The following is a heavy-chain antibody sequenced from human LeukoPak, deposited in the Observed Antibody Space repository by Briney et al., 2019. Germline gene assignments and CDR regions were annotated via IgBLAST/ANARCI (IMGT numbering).Heavy chain of an antibody. CDR2: ISYDGSNK. J-gene: IGHJ4*02. D-gene: IGHD4-23*01. Sequence: PGRSLRLSCAASGFTFSSYAMHWVRQAPGKGLEWVAVISYDGSNKYYADSVKGRFTISRDNSKNTLYLQMNSLRAEDTAVYYCARALWHTVVTRSLDYWGQGTLVTVSS. CDR3: ARALWHTVVTRSLDY. V-gene: IGHV3-30-3*01. CDR1: GFTFSSYA.